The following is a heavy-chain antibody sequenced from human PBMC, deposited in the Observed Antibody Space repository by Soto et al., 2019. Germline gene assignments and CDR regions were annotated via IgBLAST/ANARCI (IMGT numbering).Heavy chain of an antibody. D-gene: IGHD3-10*01. CDR1: GFTFSNFD. CDR2: LGTLSDT. J-gene: IGHJ5*02. V-gene: IGHV3-13*01. CDR3: ARGRSFSYDSTPPPMFDP. Sequence: DVQLVESGGGLVQPGGSLRLSCAGSGFTFSNFDIHWVRQAPGKGLEWVSRLGTLSDTFYAASVQGRFTISRKNAKNSVYLQMNGLRAEDTAFYYCARGRSFSYDSTPPPMFDPWGQGTLVTVSS.